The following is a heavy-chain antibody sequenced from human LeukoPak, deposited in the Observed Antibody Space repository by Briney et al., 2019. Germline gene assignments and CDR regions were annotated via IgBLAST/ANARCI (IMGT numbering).Heavy chain of an antibody. D-gene: IGHD3-22*01. CDR2: IFSDGNNP. V-gene: IGHV3-30-3*01. Sequence: GGSLRLSCAASGFTFSGYAMHWVRQAPGKGLEWVAIIFSDGNNPYYAESVKGRFTVSRDNSKNTLYLQMNSLRSEDTAVYYCARDQTNYHDRSGLVLDYWGQGTLVTVSS. CDR1: GFTFSGYA. J-gene: IGHJ4*02. CDR3: ARDQTNYHDRSGLVLDY.